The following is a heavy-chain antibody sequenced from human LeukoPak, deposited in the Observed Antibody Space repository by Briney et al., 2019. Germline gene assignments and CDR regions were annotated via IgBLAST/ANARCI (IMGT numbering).Heavy chain of an antibody. J-gene: IGHJ1*01. Sequence: SETLSLTCAVSGGSISSSNWWSWVRQPPGKGLEWIGEIYHSGSTNYNPSLKSRVTISVDKPKNQFSLKLSSVTAADTAVYYCARLFGDYRAVAAEYFQHWGQGTLVTVSS. CDR3: ARLFGDYRAVAAEYFQH. CDR2: IYHSGST. CDR1: GGSISSSNW. D-gene: IGHD6-19*01. V-gene: IGHV4-4*02.